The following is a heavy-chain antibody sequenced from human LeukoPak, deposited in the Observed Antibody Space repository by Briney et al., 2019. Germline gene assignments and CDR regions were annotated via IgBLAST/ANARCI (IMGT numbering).Heavy chain of an antibody. CDR2: IYHSGPT. Sequence: KPSETLSLTCTVSGSSISSSSYYWGWIRQPPGKGLAWIGTIYHSGPTYYNPSLKSRVTISLDTSKNQCSLKLSSGTAADTAVYYCARLDYYDSNGYFVYGGQGTLVTVSS. CDR3: ARLDYYDSNGYFVY. D-gene: IGHD3-22*01. V-gene: IGHV4-39*07. J-gene: IGHJ4*02. CDR1: GSSISSSSYY.